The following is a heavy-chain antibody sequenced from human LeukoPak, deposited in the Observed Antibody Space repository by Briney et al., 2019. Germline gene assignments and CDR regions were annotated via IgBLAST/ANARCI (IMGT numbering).Heavy chain of an antibody. J-gene: IGHJ6*02. D-gene: IGHD3-10*01. Sequence: GGSLRLSCAASGFTFSNHWMHWVRHAPGKGLVWVSRINSDGSVTDYADSVKGRLTISRDNAKNTLYLQLNSLRAEDTAMYYCASYGRKNYGLDVWGQGTTVTVSS. V-gene: IGHV3-74*01. CDR1: GFTFSNHW. CDR3: ASYGRKNYGLDV. CDR2: INSDGSVT.